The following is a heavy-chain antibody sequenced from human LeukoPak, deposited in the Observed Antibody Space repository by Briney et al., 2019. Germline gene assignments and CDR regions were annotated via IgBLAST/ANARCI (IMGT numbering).Heavy chain of an antibody. V-gene: IGHV3-53*01. Sequence: PGGSLTLSCAASGFTVSSNYMSWVRQAPGKGLEWVSVIYSGGSTYYADSVKGRFTIPRDNSKNPLYLQMNSLRAEDTAVYYCARTRSLGELGYWGQGTLVTVSS. CDR3: ARTRSLGELGY. CDR2: IYSGGST. CDR1: GFTVSSNY. J-gene: IGHJ4*02. D-gene: IGHD3-10*01.